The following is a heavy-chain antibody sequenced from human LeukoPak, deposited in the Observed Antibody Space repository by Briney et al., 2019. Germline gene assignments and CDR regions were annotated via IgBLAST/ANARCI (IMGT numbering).Heavy chain of an antibody. CDR1: GFTFSSYS. D-gene: IGHD4-17*01. V-gene: IGHV3-48*01. J-gene: IGHJ6*03. Sequence: PGGSLRLSCAASGFTFSSYSMNWVRQAPGKGLEWVSYISRSSSTIYYADSVKGRFTTSRDNAKNSLSLQMNSLTAEDTAVYYCARVPPSYGTYYYYYYYMDVWGKGTTVTVSS. CDR3: ARVPPSYGTYYYYYYYMDV. CDR2: ISRSSSTI.